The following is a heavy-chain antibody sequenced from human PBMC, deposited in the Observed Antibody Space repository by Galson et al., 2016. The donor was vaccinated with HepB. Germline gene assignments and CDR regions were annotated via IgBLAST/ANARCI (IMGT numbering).Heavy chain of an antibody. D-gene: IGHD5-18*01. V-gene: IGHV5-51*01. CDR3: ARLDHRGYKYAYLDY. Sequence: QSGAEVKKPGESLKISCKGPGYTFTSHWIGWVRQMPGKGLEVMGFIYPGDFDTRYSPSFQGQVTISADKSTTNVYLQWSSLKASDTAIYYCARLDHRGYKYAYLDYWGQGTLVTVSS. J-gene: IGHJ4*02. CDR2: IYPGDFDT. CDR1: GYTFTSHW.